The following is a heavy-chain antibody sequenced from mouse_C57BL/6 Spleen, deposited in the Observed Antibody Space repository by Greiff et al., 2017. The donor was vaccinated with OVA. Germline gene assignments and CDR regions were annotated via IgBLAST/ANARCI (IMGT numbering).Heavy chain of an antibody. CDR3: ARDRDGNNWYFDV. Sequence: DVKLVESEGGLVQPGSSMKLSCTASGFTFSDYYMAWVRQVPEKGLEWVANINYDGSSTYYLDSLKSRFIISRDNAKNILYLQMSSLKSEDTATYYCARDRDGNNWYFDVWGTGTTVTVSS. D-gene: IGHD2-1*01. CDR1: GFTFSDYY. J-gene: IGHJ1*03. V-gene: IGHV5-16*01. CDR2: INYDGSST.